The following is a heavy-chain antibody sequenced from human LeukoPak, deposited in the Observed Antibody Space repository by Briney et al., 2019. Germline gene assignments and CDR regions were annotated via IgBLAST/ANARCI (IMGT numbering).Heavy chain of an antibody. D-gene: IGHD2-2*02. CDR3: TRDRIVVVPAAIGYFDY. Sequence: GGSLRLSCAASGFTFSNDAMSWVRQAPGKGGEGVGFIRSKAYGGTTEYAASVKGRFTISRDDSKSIAYLQMNSLKTEDTAVYYCTRDRIVVVPAAIGYFDYWGQGTLVTVSS. CDR2: IRSKAYGGTT. CDR1: GFTFSNDA. V-gene: IGHV3-49*04. J-gene: IGHJ4*02.